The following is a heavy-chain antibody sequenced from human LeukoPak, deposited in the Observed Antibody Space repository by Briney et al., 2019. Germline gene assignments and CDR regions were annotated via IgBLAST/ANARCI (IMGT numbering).Heavy chain of an antibody. CDR3: ARDLHDSSGYYYRLFDY. V-gene: IGHV1-2*06. CDR1: GYTFTGYY. J-gene: IGHJ4*02. CDR2: INPNSGGT. D-gene: IGHD3-22*01. Sequence: ASVKVSCKASGYTFTGYYMHWVRQAPGQGLEWMGRINPNSGGTNYAQKFQGRVTMTRDTSISTAYMELSRLRSDDTAVYYCARDLHDSSGYYYRLFDYWGQGTLVTVSS.